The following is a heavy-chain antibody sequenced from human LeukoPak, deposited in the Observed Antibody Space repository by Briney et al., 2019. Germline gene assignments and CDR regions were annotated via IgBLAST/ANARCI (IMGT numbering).Heavy chain of an antibody. CDR3: ARANRVSLYYFDY. Sequence: PSETLSLTCAVYGGSFSDYYWSWIRQPPGKGLEWIGEINHSGSTNYKPSLRSRVTISVDTSKNQFSLKLSSVTAADTAVYYCARANRVSLYYFDYWGQGTLVTVSS. V-gene: IGHV4-34*01. CDR1: GGSFSDYY. J-gene: IGHJ4*02. CDR2: INHSGST. D-gene: IGHD5/OR15-5a*01.